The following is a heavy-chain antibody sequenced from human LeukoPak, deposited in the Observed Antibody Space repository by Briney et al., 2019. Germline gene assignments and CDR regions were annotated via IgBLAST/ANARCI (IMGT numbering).Heavy chain of an antibody. Sequence: GGSLRLSCAASGFTFSSCGFNWVRQAPGKGLEWVSSIGPTGTDRYYADSVRGRFTISRDNAKNSMYLQMDNLRDEDTAVYYCATETIGRHYDYWGQGTLLTVSS. CDR3: ATETIGRHYDY. CDR1: GFTFSSCG. D-gene: IGHD1-14*01. J-gene: IGHJ4*02. V-gene: IGHV3-21*01. CDR2: IGPTGTDR.